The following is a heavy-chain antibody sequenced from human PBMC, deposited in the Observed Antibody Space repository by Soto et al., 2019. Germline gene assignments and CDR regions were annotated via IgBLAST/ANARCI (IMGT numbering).Heavy chain of an antibody. J-gene: IGHJ6*02. CDR1: GFTFSSYW. V-gene: IGHV3-74*01. CDR3: ARGSRTHLYDYYGMDV. CDR2: INSDGSST. Sequence: GGSLRLSCAASGFTFSSYWMHWVRQAPGKGLVWVSRINSDGSSTSYADSVKGRFTISRDNAKNTLYLQMNSLRAEDTAVYYCARGSRTHLYDYYGMDVWGQGTTVTVSS.